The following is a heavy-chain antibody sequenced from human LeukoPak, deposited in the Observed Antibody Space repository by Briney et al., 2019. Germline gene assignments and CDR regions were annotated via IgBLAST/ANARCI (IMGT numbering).Heavy chain of an antibody. CDR1: GVTFISYA. Sequence: GGCLRRSCSAAGVTFISYAIIWVRQAAGKGVEGVAAISGSGGSTYYEEAVKGRFTISRDNSKNTLYLQMNSMRAEDTAVYYCAKDFAGYGSGFGILYYFDYWGQGTLVTVSS. CDR3: AKDFAGYGSGFGILYYFDY. CDR2: ISGSGGST. D-gene: IGHD3-10*01. J-gene: IGHJ4*02. V-gene: IGHV3-23*01.